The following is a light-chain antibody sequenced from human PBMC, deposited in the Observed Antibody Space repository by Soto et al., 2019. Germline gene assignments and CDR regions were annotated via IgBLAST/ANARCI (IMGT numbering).Light chain of an antibody. V-gene: IGLV2-14*01. CDR2: DVS. Sequence: QSALTQPASVSGSPGQSITISCTGTSSDIGAYNFVSWYQQHPGKAPKLLIFDVSNRPSGVSDRFSGSKSGNTASLTISGLQTEDEADYYCQSYTSKTPPVVFGGGTKLTVL. CDR3: QSYTSKTPPVV. CDR1: SSDIGAYNF. J-gene: IGLJ2*01.